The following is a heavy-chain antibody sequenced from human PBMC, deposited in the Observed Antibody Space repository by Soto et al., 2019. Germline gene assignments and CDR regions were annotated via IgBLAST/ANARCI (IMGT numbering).Heavy chain of an antibody. CDR2: VSWNSGNI. V-gene: IGHV3-9*01. CDR1: GFTFDDYA. CDR3: AKDKWDLSYYFDY. Sequence: EVQLVESGGGLVQPGRSLRLSCAASGFTFDDYAMHWVRQAPGNGLEWVSGVSWNSGNIGYADYVKGRFTISIDNATNSLYLQMNSLRAEDTALYYCAKDKWDLSYYFDYWGQGTLVTVSS. J-gene: IGHJ4*02. D-gene: IGHD1-26*01.